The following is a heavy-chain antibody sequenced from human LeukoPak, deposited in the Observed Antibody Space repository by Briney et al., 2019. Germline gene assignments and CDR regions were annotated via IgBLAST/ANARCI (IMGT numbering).Heavy chain of an antibody. D-gene: IGHD6-13*01. CDR2: IKQDGSER. Sequence: GGSLRLSCAASGFTFNNYWMSWVRQAPGKGLQWVANIKQDGSERYSVDSVKGRFTISRDNAKISLYLQMNSLRAEDTAVYYCARVYGSSWYFDYWGQGTLVTVSS. CDR1: GFTFNNYW. J-gene: IGHJ4*02. CDR3: ARVYGSSWYFDY. V-gene: IGHV3-7*04.